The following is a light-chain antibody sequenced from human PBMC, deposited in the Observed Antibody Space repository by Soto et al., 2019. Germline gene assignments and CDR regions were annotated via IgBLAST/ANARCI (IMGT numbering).Light chain of an antibody. J-gene: IGKJ2*01. V-gene: IGKV1-39*01. CDR2: TAS. CDR3: QQSDSVPET. CDR1: QNISSY. Sequence: DIQMTQSPSSLSASVGDRVTITCRASQNISSYLNWYQQKPGKAPNLLIYTASSLQVGVPSRISGSGSGTDFTLTISGLQPADFATYYCQQSDSVPETFGQGTKLEIK.